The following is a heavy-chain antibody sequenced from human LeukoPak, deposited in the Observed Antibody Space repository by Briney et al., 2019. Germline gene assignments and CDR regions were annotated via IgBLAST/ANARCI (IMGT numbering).Heavy chain of an antibody. CDR2: ISRSTTTM. D-gene: IGHD6-19*01. J-gene: IGHJ4*02. Sequence: GGSLRLSCAASGFTFSNYSMNWVRQAPGKGLEWISYISRSTTTMYHADSVRGRFTISRDNAKNSLYLQVNSLRADDTAVYYCAFDPRVGCNFDYWGQGTLVTVSS. CDR3: AFDPRVGCNFDY. V-gene: IGHV3-48*01. CDR1: GFTFSNYS.